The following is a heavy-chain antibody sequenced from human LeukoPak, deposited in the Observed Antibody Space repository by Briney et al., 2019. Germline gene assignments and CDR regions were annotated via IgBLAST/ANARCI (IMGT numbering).Heavy chain of an antibody. V-gene: IGHV3-33*01. CDR1: ELTFRSYG. D-gene: IGHD5-18*01. CDR3: AREMSDTPMSPLDY. J-gene: IGHJ4*02. Sequence: PVVPLRLSCAAPELTFRSYGMHSVHQAPGKGLDRVALIWYDGTTTYYAVAVKGRLTISRENSKNTLYLQLNSLGAEYNAQHDCAREMSDTPMSPLDYWGQGKLVTVSS. CDR2: IWYDGTTT.